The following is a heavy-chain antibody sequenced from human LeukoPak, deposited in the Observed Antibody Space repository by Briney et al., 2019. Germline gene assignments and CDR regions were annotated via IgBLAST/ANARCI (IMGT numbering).Heavy chain of an antibody. CDR3: ARIGSVVVTAQPTLYYYYYGMDV. D-gene: IGHD2-21*02. CDR1: GYTFTGYY. CDR2: INPNSGGT. J-gene: IGHJ6*02. V-gene: IGHV1-2*02. Sequence: ASVTVSCKASGYTFTGYYMHWVRQAPGQGLEWMGWINPNSGGTNYAQKFQGRVTMTRDTSISTAYMELSRLRPDDTAVYYCARIGSVVVTAQPTLYYYYYGMDVWGQGTTVTVSS.